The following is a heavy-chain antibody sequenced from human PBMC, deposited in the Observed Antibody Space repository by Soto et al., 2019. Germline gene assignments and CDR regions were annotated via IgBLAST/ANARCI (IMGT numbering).Heavy chain of an antibody. Sequence: QVQLVQSGAEVKKPGASVKVSCKASGYIFTNHYIHWVRQAPGQGLEWMGIINPSGGSTNYLQKFQGRITMTRDTSXXTXXXXXXXXRSEDTAVYFCARADYYDSSGFYYDCWGQGTLVTVSS. CDR3: ARADYYDSSGFYYDC. CDR2: INPSGGST. D-gene: IGHD3-22*01. V-gene: IGHV1-46*01. CDR1: GYIFTNHY. J-gene: IGHJ4*02.